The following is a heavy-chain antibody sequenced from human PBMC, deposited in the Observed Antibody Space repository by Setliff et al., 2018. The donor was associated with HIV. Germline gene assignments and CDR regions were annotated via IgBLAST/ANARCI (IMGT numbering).Heavy chain of an antibody. CDR1: GFTFSDYY. D-gene: IGHD1-26*01. CDR3: ARDRGGSYTPLDF. V-gene: IGHV3-11*04. CDR2: ISRDGNTI. Sequence: GGSLRLSCAASGFTFSDYYMSWLRQAPGKGLEWVSYISRDGNTIYYADSVKGRFTISRDNAKNSLYLQLNSLRAEDTAVYYCARDRGGSYTPLDFWGQGTLVTRLL. J-gene: IGHJ4*02.